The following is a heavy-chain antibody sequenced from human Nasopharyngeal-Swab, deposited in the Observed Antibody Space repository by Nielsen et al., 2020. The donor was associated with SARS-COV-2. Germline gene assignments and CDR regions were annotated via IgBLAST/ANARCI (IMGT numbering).Heavy chain of an antibody. CDR3: TRDFSAAAGSFDI. V-gene: IGHV3-33*01. J-gene: IGHJ3*02. CDR1: GFTFSSYG. Sequence: GESLQISCAASGFTFSSYGMHWVRQAPGKGLEWVAVIWYDGSNKYYADSVKGRFTISRDNAKNTLYLQMHSLRAEDTAVYYCTRDFSAAAGSFDIWGQGTMVTVSS. CDR2: IWYDGSNK. D-gene: IGHD6-13*01.